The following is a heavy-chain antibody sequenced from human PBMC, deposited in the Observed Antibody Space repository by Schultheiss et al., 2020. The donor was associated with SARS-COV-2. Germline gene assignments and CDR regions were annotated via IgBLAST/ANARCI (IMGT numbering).Heavy chain of an antibody. CDR1: GFTFSSYA. D-gene: IGHD5-12*01. V-gene: IGHV3-53*04. J-gene: IGHJ4*02. CDR3: ARTKPSGYGTYYFDY. Sequence: GESLKISCAASGFTFSSYAMSWVRQAPGKGLEWVSVIYSGGSTYYADSVKGRFTISRHNSKNTLYLQMNSLRAEDTAVYYCARTKPSGYGTYYFDYWGQGTLVTVSS. CDR2: IYSGGST.